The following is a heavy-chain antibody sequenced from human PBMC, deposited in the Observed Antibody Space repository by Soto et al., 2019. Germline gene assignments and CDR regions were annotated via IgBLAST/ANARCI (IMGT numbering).Heavy chain of an antibody. D-gene: IGHD3-10*01. J-gene: IGHJ4*02. CDR1: GFTVSSNY. V-gene: IGHV3-53*02. CDR3: ARALQPGRWLPAGYVDY. CDR2: IYSGGST. Sequence: EVQLVETGGGLIQPGGSLRLSCAASGFTVSSNYMSWVRQAPGQGLEWVSVIYSGGSTYYADSVKGRFTISRDNSKNTLDLQMNSLRAEDTAVYYCARALQPGRWLPAGYVDYWGQGTLVTVAS.